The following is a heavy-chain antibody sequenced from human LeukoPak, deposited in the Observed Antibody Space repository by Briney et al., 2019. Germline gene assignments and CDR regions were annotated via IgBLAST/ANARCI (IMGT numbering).Heavy chain of an antibody. V-gene: IGHV4-30-2*01. CDR3: ARASSSGYYDSSGYYLERWYVDL. Sequence: SQTLSLTCAVSGGSISSGGYSWSWIRQPPGTGLEWLGYIYHSGSTYYNPSLRSRVTISVDRSKNQFSLKLSSVTAADTAVYYCARASSSGYYDSSGYYLERWYVDLWGRGTLVTVSS. D-gene: IGHD3-22*01. J-gene: IGHJ2*01. CDR2: IYHSGST. CDR1: GGSISSGGYS.